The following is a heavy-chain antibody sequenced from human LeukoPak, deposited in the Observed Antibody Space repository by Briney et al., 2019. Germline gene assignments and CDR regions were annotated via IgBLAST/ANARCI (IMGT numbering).Heavy chain of an antibody. D-gene: IGHD1-26*01. CDR1: GFTFSSYG. V-gene: IGHV3-64*02. CDR3: ARGRGGSYDY. J-gene: IGHJ4*02. Sequence: GGSLRLSCAASGFTFSSYGMHWVRQAPGKGLEYVSAITSDGGKTLYADSVKDRFTISRDNSKNTLYLQMGSLRAEDMAVYYCARGRGGSYDYWGQGTLVTVSS. CDR2: ITSDGGKT.